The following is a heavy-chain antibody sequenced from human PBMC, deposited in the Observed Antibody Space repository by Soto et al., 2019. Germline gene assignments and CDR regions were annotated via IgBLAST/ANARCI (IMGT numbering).Heavy chain of an antibody. D-gene: IGHD1-26*01. V-gene: IGHV3-30*18. CDR3: AKDQWELLSNFDY. J-gene: IGHJ4*02. Sequence: QVQLVESGGGVVQPGRSLRLSCAASGFTFSSYGMHWVRQAPGKGLEWVAVISYDGSNKYYADSVKGRFTISRDNSKNTLYLQMNSLRAEDTAVYYCAKDQWELLSNFDYWGQGTLVTVSS. CDR1: GFTFSSYG. CDR2: ISYDGSNK.